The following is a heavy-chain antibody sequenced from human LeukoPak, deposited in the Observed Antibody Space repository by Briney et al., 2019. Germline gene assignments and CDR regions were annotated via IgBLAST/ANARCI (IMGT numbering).Heavy chain of an antibody. D-gene: IGHD3-10*01. Sequence: PGGSLRLSCAASGFTFNSYWMSWVRQVPGKGLEWVANIKQDGSDKYYVDSVKGRFTISRDNAKNSLYLQMNSLRAEDTAAYYCARILVGSGTYPYFGYWGQGTLVTVSS. CDR1: GFTFNSYW. J-gene: IGHJ4*02. CDR2: IKQDGSDK. V-gene: IGHV3-7*01. CDR3: ARILVGSGTYPYFGY.